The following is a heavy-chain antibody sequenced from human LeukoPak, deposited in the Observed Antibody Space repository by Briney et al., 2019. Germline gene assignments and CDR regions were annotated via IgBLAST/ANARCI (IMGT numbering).Heavy chain of an antibody. CDR1: GFTFTRHS. Sequence: GGSLRLSCAASGFTFTRHSMNWVRQAPGKGLEWVSFIGIWNSPIYYGDSVKGRFTISRDNAGNSLYLQMNSLRAEDTAVYYCTTSLPHIVEVTTSDGGNWGQGTLVTVSS. CDR3: TTSLPHIVEVTTSDGGN. V-gene: IGHV3-48*04. D-gene: IGHD2-21*02. CDR2: IGIWNSPI. J-gene: IGHJ4*02.